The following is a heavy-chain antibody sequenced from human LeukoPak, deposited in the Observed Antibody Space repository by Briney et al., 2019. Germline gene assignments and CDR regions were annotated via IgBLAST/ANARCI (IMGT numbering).Heavy chain of an antibody. V-gene: IGHV1-18*01. CDR3: AREDSSGWPNYWYFDL. Sequence: ASVKVSCKASGYTFINYGITWVRQAPGQGLEWMGWSSPYNGKTNYAQKLQGRVTMTTDTSTSTAYMELRSLRSDDTAVYYCAREDSSGWPNYWYFDLWGRGTLVTVSS. J-gene: IGHJ2*01. CDR1: GYTFINYG. CDR2: SSPYNGKT. D-gene: IGHD6-19*01.